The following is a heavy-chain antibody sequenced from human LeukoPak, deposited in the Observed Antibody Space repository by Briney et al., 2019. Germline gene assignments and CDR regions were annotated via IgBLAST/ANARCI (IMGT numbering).Heavy chain of an antibody. V-gene: IGHV4-34*01. CDR1: GGSFSGYC. D-gene: IGHD6-13*01. Sequence: SETLSLTCAVYGGSFSGYCWSWIRQPPGKGLEWIGEINHSGSTNYNPSLKSRVTISVDTSKNQFSLKLSSVTAADTAVYYCARRSISSSWPNYFDYWGQGTLVTVSS. CDR2: INHSGST. CDR3: ARRSISSSWPNYFDY. J-gene: IGHJ4*02.